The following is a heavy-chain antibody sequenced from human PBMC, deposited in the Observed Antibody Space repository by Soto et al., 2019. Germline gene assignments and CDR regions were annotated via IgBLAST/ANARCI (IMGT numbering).Heavy chain of an antibody. J-gene: IGHJ4*02. V-gene: IGHV3-48*02. CDR1: GFTFSSYS. D-gene: IGHD5-18*01. Sequence: EVQLVESGGGLVQPGGSLRLSCAASGFTFSSYSMNWVRQAPGKGLEWVSFISSSSSTIYYADSVKGRFTISRDNAKHSLYLQMNSLSDEDTAVYYCARDIRHKAKVPYYFDYWGQGTLVTVSS. CDR2: ISSSSSTI. CDR3: ARDIRHKAKVPYYFDY.